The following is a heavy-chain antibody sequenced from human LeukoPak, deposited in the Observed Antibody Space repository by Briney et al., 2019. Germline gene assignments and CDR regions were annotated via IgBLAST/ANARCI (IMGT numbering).Heavy chain of an antibody. V-gene: IGHV1-2*02. J-gene: IGHJ6*03. CDR3: ASGIAAADYYYYYMDV. CDR2: INPNSGGT. D-gene: IGHD6-13*01. CDR1: GYTFTGYY. Sequence: ASVKVSCKASGYTFTGYYMHWVRQAPGQGLEWMGWINPNSGGTNYAQKFQGRVTMTRDTSISTAYMELSRLRPDDTAVYYCASGIAAADYYYYYMDVWGKGTTVTVSS.